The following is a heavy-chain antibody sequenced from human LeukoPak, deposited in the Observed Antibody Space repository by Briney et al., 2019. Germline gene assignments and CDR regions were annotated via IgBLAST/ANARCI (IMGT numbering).Heavy chain of an antibody. J-gene: IGHJ4*02. D-gene: IGHD2-2*01. V-gene: IGHV4-38-2*01. CDR1: GYSISSGYY. CDR2: IYHSGST. CDR3: ARGGCSSTSCSDFDY. Sequence: SETLSLTCAVSGYSISSGYYWGWIRQPPWKGLEWIGSIYHSGSTYYNPSLKSRVTISVDTSKNQFSLKLSSVTAADTAVYYCARGGCSSTSCSDFDYWGQGTLVTVSS.